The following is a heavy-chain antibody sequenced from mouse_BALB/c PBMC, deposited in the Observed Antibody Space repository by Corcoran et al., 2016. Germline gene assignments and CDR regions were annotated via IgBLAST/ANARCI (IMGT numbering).Heavy chain of an antibody. CDR1: GYSFTGYT. D-gene: IGHD2-3*01. CDR2: INPYNGGT. V-gene: IGHV1-18*01. Sequence: EVQLQQSGPELVKPGASMKISCKASGYSFTGYTMNWVKQSHGKNLEWIGLINPYNGGTSYNQKFKGKATLTVDKSSSTAYMELLSLTSEDSAVYYCTRPSYDGYNYYAMDYWGQGTSVTVSS. J-gene: IGHJ4*01. CDR3: TRPSYDGYNYYAMDY.